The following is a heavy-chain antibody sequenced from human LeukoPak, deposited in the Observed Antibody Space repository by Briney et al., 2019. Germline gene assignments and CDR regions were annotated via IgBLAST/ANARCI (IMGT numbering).Heavy chain of an antibody. CDR3: ARGRFLVSGRYYRNNYFDY. V-gene: IGHV4-39*07. CDR1: GDSISSTSYY. D-gene: IGHD3-10*01. Sequence: PSETLSLTCNVSGDSISSTSYYWGWIRQPPGKGLEWLGNTYYTGTTYYNPSLKSRVTISVDTSNNQFSLRLSSVTAADTAVYYCARGRFLVSGRYYRNNYFDYWGQGTLVTVSS. J-gene: IGHJ4*02. CDR2: TYYTGTT.